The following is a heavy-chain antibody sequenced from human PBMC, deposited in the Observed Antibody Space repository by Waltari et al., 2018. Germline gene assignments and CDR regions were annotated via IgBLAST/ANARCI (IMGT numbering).Heavy chain of an antibody. Sequence: QVQLEQSEAEAKKPGARVRGYCRTAGGRLSGYAMRGVGQAPGQGLEWMRGTIPIFGTANYAQKFQGRVTITADESTSTANMELSSLRSADTPVYYCARNGPSSVWYNDAFDIWGQGTMVTVSS. CDR1: GGRLSGYA. V-gene: IGHV1-69*01. CDR2: TIPIFGTA. CDR3: ARNGPSSVWYNDAFDI. D-gene: IGHD6-19*01. J-gene: IGHJ3*02.